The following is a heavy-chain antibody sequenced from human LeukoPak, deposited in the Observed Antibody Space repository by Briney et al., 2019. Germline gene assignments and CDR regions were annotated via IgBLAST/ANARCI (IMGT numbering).Heavy chain of an antibody. CDR3: ASWAGTATGFSGPFDY. D-gene: IGHD6-13*01. J-gene: IGHJ4*02. CDR1: GLTFSSHS. CDR2: ISSSSSTI. V-gene: IGHV3-48*01. Sequence: GGSLRLSCAVSGLTFSSHSMNWVRQAPGKGLEWLSHISSSSSTIYYADSVKGRFTISRDNAKNSPYLQMNSLRAEDTAVYYCASWAGTATGFSGPFDYWGQGTLVTVSS.